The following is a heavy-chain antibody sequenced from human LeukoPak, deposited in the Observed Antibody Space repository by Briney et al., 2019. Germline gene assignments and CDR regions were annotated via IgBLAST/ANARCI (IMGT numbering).Heavy chain of an antibody. V-gene: IGHV3-9*01. CDR2: ISWNSGSI. D-gene: IGHD3-22*01. CDR3: AKLVSSSSGYYYDDY. J-gene: IGHJ4*02. Sequence: AGGSLRLSCAASGFTFDDYAMHWVRQAPGKGLEWVSGISWNSGSIGYADSVKGRFTISRDNAKNSLYLQMNSLRAEDTALYYCAKLVSSSSGYYYDDYWGQGTLVTVSS. CDR1: GFTFDDYA.